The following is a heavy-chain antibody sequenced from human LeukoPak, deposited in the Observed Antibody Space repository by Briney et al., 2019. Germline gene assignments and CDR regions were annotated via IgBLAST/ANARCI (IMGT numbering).Heavy chain of an antibody. Sequence: PSETLSLTCAVYGGSFSGYYWSWIRQPPGKGLEWIGEINHSGSTNYNPSLKSRVTISVDTSKNQFSLNLSSVTAADTAVYYCARDLYYYGSGSHSIPSYWGQGTLATVSS. D-gene: IGHD3-10*01. CDR2: INHSGST. CDR3: ARDLYYYGSGSHSIPSY. CDR1: GGSFSGYY. J-gene: IGHJ4*02. V-gene: IGHV4-34*01.